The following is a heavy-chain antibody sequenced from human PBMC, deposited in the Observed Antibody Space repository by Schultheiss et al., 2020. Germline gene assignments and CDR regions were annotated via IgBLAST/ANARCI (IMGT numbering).Heavy chain of an antibody. V-gene: IGHV3-7*01. D-gene: IGHD3-3*01. CDR1: GLTFSRSW. CDR3: ARRDDFWSGHPAAGSFDF. CDR2: INQDGNDK. J-gene: IGHJ4*02. Sequence: GESLKISCAASGLTFSRSWMSWVRQAPGKGLEWVANINQDGNDKYYVDSVKGRFAISRDNTRSSVFLQMNSLRSEDTAVYHCARRDDFWSGHPAAGSFDFWGQGTLVTVSS.